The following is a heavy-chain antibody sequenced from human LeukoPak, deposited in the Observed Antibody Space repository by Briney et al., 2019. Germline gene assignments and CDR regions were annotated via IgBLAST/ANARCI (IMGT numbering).Heavy chain of an antibody. D-gene: IGHD4-11*01. V-gene: IGHV1-2*06. CDR1: EYTFTGYY. CDR3: ARFYSNYVYYYYGMDV. CDR2: INPNSGGT. J-gene: IGHJ6*02. Sequence: ASVKVSCKASEYTFTGYYLHWVRQAPGQGLEWMGRINPNSGGTNYAQKFQGRVTMTRDTSISTAYMELSRLRSDDTAVYYCARFYSNYVYYYYGMDVWGQGTTVTVSS.